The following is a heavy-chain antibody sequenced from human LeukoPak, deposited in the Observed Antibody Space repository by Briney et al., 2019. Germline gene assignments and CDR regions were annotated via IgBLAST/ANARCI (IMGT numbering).Heavy chain of an antibody. D-gene: IGHD2-8*02. V-gene: IGHV6-1*01. Sequence: SQTLSLTCAISGDSVSSKSAAWNWIRQSPSRGLEWLGRTHYRSKWYNDYAVSVKSRLTINPDTSKNQFSLQLNSVTPEDTAVXXCARDPPGPDTNFDYWGQGTLVTVSS. J-gene: IGHJ4*02. CDR1: GDSVSSKSAA. CDR3: ARDPPGPDTNFDY. CDR2: THYRSKWYN.